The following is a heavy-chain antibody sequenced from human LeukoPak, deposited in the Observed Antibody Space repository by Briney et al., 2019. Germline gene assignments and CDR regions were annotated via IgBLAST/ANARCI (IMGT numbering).Heavy chain of an antibody. D-gene: IGHD5-12*01. J-gene: IGHJ4*02. CDR2: VYYSGTT. V-gene: IGHV4-59*13. Sequence: SETLSLTCSVSGGSIHTYYWTWIRQPPGKGLEWIGNVYYSGTTYYNPSLKSRLTISVDTSKNQFSLKLTSVIAADTAVYYCARGPYSGYTLRPLDYWGQGTLVTVSS. CDR3: ARGPYSGYTLRPLDY. CDR1: GGSIHTYY.